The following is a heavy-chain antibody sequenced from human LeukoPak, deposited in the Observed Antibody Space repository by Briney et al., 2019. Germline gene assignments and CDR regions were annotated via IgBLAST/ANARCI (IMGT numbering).Heavy chain of an antibody. D-gene: IGHD3-22*01. CDR1: GFTFNSYP. Sequence: GGSLRLSCAASGFTFNSYPMHWVRQAPGKGLEWVSVIYSGGSTYYADSVKGRFTISRDNSKNTLYLQMNSLRAEDTAVYYCASQSYRYYYDSSGYYYSLSAQGAFDIWGQGTMVTVSS. CDR3: ASQSYRYYYDSSGYYYSLSAQGAFDI. J-gene: IGHJ3*02. CDR2: IYSGGST. V-gene: IGHV3-66*04.